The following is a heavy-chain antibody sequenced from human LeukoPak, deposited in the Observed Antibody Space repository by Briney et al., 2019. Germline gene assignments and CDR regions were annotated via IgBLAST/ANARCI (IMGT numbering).Heavy chain of an antibody. D-gene: IGHD6-13*01. CDR3: ARAGVAAAGYDY. Sequence: SVKVSCKASGGTFNSYTISWVRQAPGQGLEWMGRIIPILGIANYAQKFQGRVTITADKSTSTAYMELSSLRSEDTAVYYCARAGVAAAGYDYWGQGTLVTVSS. CDR2: IIPILGIA. V-gene: IGHV1-69*02. J-gene: IGHJ4*02. CDR1: GGTFNSYT.